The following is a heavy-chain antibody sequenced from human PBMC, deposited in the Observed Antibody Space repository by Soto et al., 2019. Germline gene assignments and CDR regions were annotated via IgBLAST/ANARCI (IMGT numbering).Heavy chain of an antibody. CDR3: ARGGYYDSSGSRNYHYYGMNV. CDR1: GYTFSSYG. D-gene: IGHD3-22*01. V-gene: IGHV1-18*01. J-gene: IGHJ6*02. Sequence: QVQLVQSGGEVKKPGASVKVSCKASGYTFSSYGINWVRQAPGQGLEWLGWISPYDGNTKYAQILQGRVSMTTDTSTKTAHMEVRSLRSDATALYYCARGGYYDSSGSRNYHYYGMNVWGQGTTVTVSS. CDR2: ISPYDGNT.